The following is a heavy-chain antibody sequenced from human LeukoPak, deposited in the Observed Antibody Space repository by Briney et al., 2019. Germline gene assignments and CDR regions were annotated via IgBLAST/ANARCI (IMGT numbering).Heavy chain of an antibody. J-gene: IGHJ4*02. CDR1: GFSLSTSGVG. D-gene: IGHD3-22*01. CDR3: AHATYYYDSSGYYYRDFDY. CDR2: IYWNDDK. V-gene: IGHV2-5*01. Sequence: SGPTLVKPTRTLTLTCTFSGFSLSTSGVGVGWIRQPPGKALEWLALIYWNDDKRYSPSLKSRLTITKDTSKNQVVLTMTNMDPVDTATYYCAHATYYYDSSGYYYRDFDYWGQGTLVAVSS.